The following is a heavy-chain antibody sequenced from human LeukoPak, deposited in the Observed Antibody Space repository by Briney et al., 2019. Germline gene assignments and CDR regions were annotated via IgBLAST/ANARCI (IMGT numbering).Heavy chain of an antibody. CDR2: ISTSGSSM. CDR3: ARVVRGDAYNYDY. D-gene: IGHD5-24*01. V-gene: IGHV3-21*01. CDR1: RFTFSSYT. Sequence: GGSLRLSCAASRFTFSSYTMNWVRQAPGRGLEWVSSISTSGSSMYHADSVKGRFTTSRDNAKNSLYLQMNSLRAEDTAVYYCARVVRGDAYNYDYWGQGTLVTVSS. J-gene: IGHJ4*02.